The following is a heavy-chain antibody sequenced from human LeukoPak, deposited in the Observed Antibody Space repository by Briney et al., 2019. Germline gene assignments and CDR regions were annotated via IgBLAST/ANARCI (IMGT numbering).Heavy chain of an antibody. CDR2: IYYSGST. V-gene: IGHV4-61*08. J-gene: IGHJ4*02. CDR1: GGSVSNSEYY. D-gene: IGHD3-3*01. Sequence: SQTLSLTCTVSGGSVSNSEYYWSWIRQSPGKGLEWIGYIYYSGSTNYNPSLKSRVTISVDTSKNQFSLKLSSVTAADTAVYYCARAEYDFWSGYYLDYWGQGTLVTVSS. CDR3: ARAEYDFWSGYYLDY.